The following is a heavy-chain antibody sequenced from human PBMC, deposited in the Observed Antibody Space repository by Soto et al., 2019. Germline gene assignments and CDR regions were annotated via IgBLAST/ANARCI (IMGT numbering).Heavy chain of an antibody. CDR1: GFTFSGYW. V-gene: IGHV3-7*03. D-gene: IGHD6-19*01. J-gene: IGHJ4*02. CDR3: ARAPYSNGWYRFDL. CDR2: IKHDGSVQ. Sequence: QLVESGGGLVQPGGSLRLSCEASGFTFSGYWMSWVRQAPGKGLEWVADIKHDGSVQYYVDSVKGRFTISRDNAKKLLYLQMNGLRAEDTALYYCARAPYSNGWYRFDLWGQGTQVTVSS.